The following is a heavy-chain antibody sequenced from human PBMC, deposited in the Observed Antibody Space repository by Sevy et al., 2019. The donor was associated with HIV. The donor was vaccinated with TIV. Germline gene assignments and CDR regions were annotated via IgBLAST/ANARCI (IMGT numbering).Heavy chain of an antibody. D-gene: IGHD3-3*01. CDR1: GGSFSGHS. J-gene: IGHJ4*02. V-gene: IGHV4-34*01. Sequence: SETLSLTCAVYGGSFSGHSWTWVRQSPGKGLEWIGEINDRGDTNFNPSLKSRVTMSVDSSKQQFSLKLRSVTAADTSVYYCARAGDDFWTTYYLDSWGQGTLVTVSS. CDR3: ARAGDDFWTTYYLDS. CDR2: INDRGDT.